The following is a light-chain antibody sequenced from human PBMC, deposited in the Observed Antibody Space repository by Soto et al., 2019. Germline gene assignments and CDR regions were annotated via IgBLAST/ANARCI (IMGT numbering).Light chain of an antibody. CDR1: SSNIGAGYD. CDR3: QSYDSSLSGYV. Sequence: QSVLTQPPSVSGAPGQRVTISCTWSSSNIGAGYDVHWYLQLPGTAPKLLMYGNNNRPSGVPDRFSGSKSGTSASLAITGLQAEAEADYYCQSYDSSLSGYVFGTGTKLTVL. CDR2: GNN. V-gene: IGLV1-40*01. J-gene: IGLJ1*01.